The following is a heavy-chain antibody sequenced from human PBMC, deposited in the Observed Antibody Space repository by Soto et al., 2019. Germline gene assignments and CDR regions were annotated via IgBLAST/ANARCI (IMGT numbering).Heavy chain of an antibody. J-gene: IGHJ3*02. D-gene: IGHD3-16*01. CDR1: GGAFSGYK. Sequence: SETLSLTCAVYGGAFSGYKWSWVRQPPGKGLEWIGEINHSGSTNYNEWTGEINHSGSTNYNPSLKSRVSISVDTSKNQFSLKLNSVTAADTAVYYCERSPLGYDYVRQTWREVGDSFDIWGRGTMVTVSS. V-gene: IGHV4-34*01. CDR2: INHSGST. CDR3: ERSPLGYDYVRQTWREVGDSFDI.